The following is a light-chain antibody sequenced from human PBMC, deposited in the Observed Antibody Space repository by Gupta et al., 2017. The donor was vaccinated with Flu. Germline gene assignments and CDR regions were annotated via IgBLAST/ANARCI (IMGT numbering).Light chain of an antibody. CDR3: HQEDALPWA. V-gene: IGKV1-33*01. CDR1: QDIRTY. CDR2: ETS. J-gene: IGKJ5*01. Sequence: DIQLTQSPSSLTASLGDRVTITCQASQDIRTYLNWYQQKPGKAPKLLIFETSNLERGVPSRFSGRGSGTDFTFTISSRQPEDVATYYCHQEDALPWAFGQWTXLEIK.